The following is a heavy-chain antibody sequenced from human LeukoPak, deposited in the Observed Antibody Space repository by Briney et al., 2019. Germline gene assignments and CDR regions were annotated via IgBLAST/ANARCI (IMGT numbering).Heavy chain of an antibody. J-gene: IGHJ4*02. CDR2: INHSGST. D-gene: IGHD2-2*01. CDR1: GGSFSGYY. Sequence: PSETLSLTCAVYGGSFSGYYWSWTRQPPGKGLEWIGEINHSGSTNYNPSLKSRVTISVDTSKNQFSLKLSSVTAADTAVYYCARTCSSTSCPDYWGQGTLVTVSS. CDR3: ARTCSSTSCPDY. V-gene: IGHV4-34*01.